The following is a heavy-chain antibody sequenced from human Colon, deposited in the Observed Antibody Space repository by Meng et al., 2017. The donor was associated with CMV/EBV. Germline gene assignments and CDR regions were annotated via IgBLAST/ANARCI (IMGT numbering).Heavy chain of an antibody. Sequence: SETLSLTCTVSGGSISSSDYYWSWIRQPPGKGLEWIGYIYYSGSTYYNPSLKSRVTISVDTSKNQFSLKLSSVTAADTAVYYCARARSRPPGWGDYYYGMDVWGQGTTVTVSS. CDR2: IYYSGST. V-gene: IGHV4-30-4*08. CDR1: GGSISSSDYY. D-gene: IGHD3-10*01. CDR3: ARARSRPPGWGDYYYGMDV. J-gene: IGHJ6*02.